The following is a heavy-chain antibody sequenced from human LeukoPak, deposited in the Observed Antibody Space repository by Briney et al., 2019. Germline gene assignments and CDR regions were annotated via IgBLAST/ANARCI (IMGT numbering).Heavy chain of an antibody. CDR1: GFTFSDYY. D-gene: IGHD2-2*02. V-gene: IGHV3-11*01. CDR3: ASNPYHCSSTSCYSDYYYYYMDV. Sequence: GGSLRLSCAASGFTFSDYYMSWIRQAPGKGLEWVSYISSSGSTIYYADSVKGRFTISRDNSKNTLYLQMNSLRAEDTAVYYCASNPYHCSSTSCYSDYYYYYMDVWGKGTTVTVSS. J-gene: IGHJ6*03. CDR2: ISSSGSTI.